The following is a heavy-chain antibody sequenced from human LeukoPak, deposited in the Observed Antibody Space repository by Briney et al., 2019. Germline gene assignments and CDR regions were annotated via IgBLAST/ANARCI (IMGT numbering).Heavy chain of an antibody. CDR1: GFTFSNYW. J-gene: IGHJ2*01. CDR3: ASLGPYWYFDL. CDR2: IKQDGSEK. V-gene: IGHV3-7*01. D-gene: IGHD3-10*01. Sequence: GGSLRLSCAASGFTFSNYWMSWVRQAPGKGLEWVANIKQDGSEKHYVDSVKGRFTISRDNAKNSLYLQMNSLRAEDTAVYYCASLGPYWYFDLWGRGTLVTVSS.